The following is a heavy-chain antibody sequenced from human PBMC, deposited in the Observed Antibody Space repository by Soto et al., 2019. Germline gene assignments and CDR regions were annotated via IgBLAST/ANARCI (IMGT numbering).Heavy chain of an antibody. D-gene: IGHD7-27*01. CDR3: ARSMNDHNHHHWGFDS. CDR1: GGSFNPYH. J-gene: IGHJ5*01. CDR2: IDHTGRT. V-gene: IGHV4-34*01. Sequence: ETLSLTCAVYGGSFNPYHWSFIRQPPGKRLEWIGEIDHTGRTNYNPSVKGRVTMSVDTSKNQFSLNLRSVTAADTAVYFCARSMNDHNHHHWGFDSWGQGTLVTVSS.